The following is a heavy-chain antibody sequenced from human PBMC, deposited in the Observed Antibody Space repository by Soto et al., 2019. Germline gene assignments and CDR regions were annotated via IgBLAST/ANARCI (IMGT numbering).Heavy chain of an antibody. J-gene: IGHJ4*02. V-gene: IGHV3-30-3*01. D-gene: IGHD5-18*01. CDR2: ISYDGSNK. Sequence: GGSLRLSCAASGFTFSSYAMHWVRQAPGKGLEWVAVISYDGSNKYYADSVKGRFTISRDNSKNTLYLQMNSLRAEDTAVYYCATGVDSYGYFIDDYWGQGTLVTVSS. CDR3: ATGVDSYGYFIDDY. CDR1: GFTFSSYA.